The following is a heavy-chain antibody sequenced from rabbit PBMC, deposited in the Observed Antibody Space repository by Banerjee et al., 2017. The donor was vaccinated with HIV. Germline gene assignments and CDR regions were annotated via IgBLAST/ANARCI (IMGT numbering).Heavy chain of an antibody. CDR1: GFSFSNKYV. CDR2: INAGSADST. D-gene: IGHD8-1*01. Sequence: QEQLEESGGGLVQPEGSLTLTCTASGFSFSNKYVMCWVRQAPGKGLEWIACINAGSADSTCYATWAKGRFTIAEPSSTTVTLQMTSLTAADTTPYFCARDLGGSSDLWGQGTLVTVS. J-gene: IGHJ3*01. CDR3: ARDLGGSSDL. V-gene: IGHV1S45*01.